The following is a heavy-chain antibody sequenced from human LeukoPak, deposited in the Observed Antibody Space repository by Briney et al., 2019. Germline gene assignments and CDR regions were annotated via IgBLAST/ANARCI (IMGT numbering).Heavy chain of an antibody. J-gene: IGHJ4*02. V-gene: IGHV3-7*03. Sequence: GGSLRLSCAASGFTFSTYWMSWVRQAPGKGLEWVANIKLDGSEKYYVDSVKGRFTISRDNSKNTLYLQMNSLRAEDTAVYYCAKDPETYYYDSSGYFWGQGTLVTVSS. CDR1: GFTFSTYW. CDR2: IKLDGSEK. CDR3: AKDPETYYYDSSGYF. D-gene: IGHD3-22*01.